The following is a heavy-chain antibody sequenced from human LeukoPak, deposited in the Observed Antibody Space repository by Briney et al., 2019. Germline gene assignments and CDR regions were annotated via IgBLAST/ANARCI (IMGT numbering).Heavy chain of an antibody. Sequence: SETLSLTCTVSGGSISSYYWSWIRQPPGKGLEWIGYIYYSGSTNYNPSLKSRVTISVDTSKNQFSLKLSSVTAADTAVYYCATSHREFGFRGFFDYWGQGTLVTVSS. V-gene: IGHV4-59*01. CDR3: ATSHREFGFRGFFDY. CDR1: GGSISSYY. CDR2: IYYSGST. J-gene: IGHJ4*02. D-gene: IGHD3-3*01.